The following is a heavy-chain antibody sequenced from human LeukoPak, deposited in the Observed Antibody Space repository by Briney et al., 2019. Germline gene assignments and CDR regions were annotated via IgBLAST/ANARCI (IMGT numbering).Heavy chain of an antibody. CDR1: RGTFSGYI. J-gene: IGHJ4*02. D-gene: IGHD2-15*01. CDR3: ATKVDYCSGGSCFKFDY. V-gene: IGHV1-69*02. CDR2: IIPIIGVT. Sequence: SAKVSCKSSRGTFSGYIINWVRQAPGQGLEWMGRIIPIIGVTTYTQKFQGRVTITADKSTSTVYLELSSLRSDDTAVYYCATKVDYCSGGSCFKFDYWGQGTLVTVSS.